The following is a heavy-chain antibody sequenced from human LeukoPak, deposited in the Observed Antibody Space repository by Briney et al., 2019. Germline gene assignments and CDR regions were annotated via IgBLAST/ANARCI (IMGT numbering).Heavy chain of an antibody. D-gene: IGHD1-7*01. CDR3: ARMSRLTGTSFDY. V-gene: IGHV1-46*01. CDR1: GYTFTSYY. J-gene: IGHJ4*02. Sequence: ASVKVFCKASGYTFTSYYMHWVRQAPGQGLEWMGIINPSGGSTSYAQKFQGRVTMTRDTSTSTAYMELSSLRSEDTAVYYCARMSRLTGTSFDYWGQGTLVTVSS. CDR2: INPSGGST.